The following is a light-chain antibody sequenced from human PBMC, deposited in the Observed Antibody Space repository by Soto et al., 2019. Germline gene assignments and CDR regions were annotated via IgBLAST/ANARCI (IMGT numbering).Light chain of an antibody. CDR2: AAS. J-gene: IGKJ2*01. CDR1: QGISIY. Sequence: SQMTHSPSSLSASTVYRVTITFRASQGISIYLAWYQQKPGKAPKLLIYAASTLQSGVPSRFSGSGSGTDFTLTISCLQSEDFATYYCQQYYSYPYTFGQGTKVDI. CDR3: QQYYSYPYT. V-gene: IGKV1-8*01.